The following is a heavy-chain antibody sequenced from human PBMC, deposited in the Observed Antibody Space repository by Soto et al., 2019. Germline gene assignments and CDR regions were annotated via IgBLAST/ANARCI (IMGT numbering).Heavy chain of an antibody. J-gene: IGHJ4*02. Sequence: QVQLQASGPGLVKPSQTLSLTCNVSGGSISSGTAYWSWIRQRPGKGLEWIGYIFYSGSFYYTPSLRGGVMILADTSKKQCTLWLSSVTAADTAVYYCARAPETPSVLGVALPYFFDYWGQGALVTVSS. CDR3: ARAPETPSVLGVALPYFFDY. CDR1: GGSISSGTAY. V-gene: IGHV4-31*03. CDR2: IFYSGSF. D-gene: IGHD3-3*01.